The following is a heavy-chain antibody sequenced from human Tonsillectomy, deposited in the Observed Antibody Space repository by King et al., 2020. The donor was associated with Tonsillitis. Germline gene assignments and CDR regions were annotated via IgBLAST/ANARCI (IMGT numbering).Heavy chain of an antibody. CDR2: IKQDGSEK. CDR1: GFTFSSYW. D-gene: IGHD5-12*01. CDR3: ARFMDIVATIGNPYYFDY. Sequence: VQLVQSGGGLVQPGGSLRLSCAASGFTFSSYWMSWVRQAPGKGLEWVANIKQDGSEKYYVDSVKGRFTISRDNAKNSLYLQMNSLRAEDTAVYYCARFMDIVATIGNPYYFDYWGQGTLVTVSS. J-gene: IGHJ4*02. V-gene: IGHV3-7*01.